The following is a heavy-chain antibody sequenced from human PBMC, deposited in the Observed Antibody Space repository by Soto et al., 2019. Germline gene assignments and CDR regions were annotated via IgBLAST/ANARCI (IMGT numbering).Heavy chain of an antibody. D-gene: IGHD6-19*01. Sequence: QVQLQESGPGLVKPSQTLSLTCTVSGGSISSGDYYWSWIRQPPGKGLEWIGYIYYSGSTYYNPSGKSRGTMSVDTFKTPFSLKLSSVTAADTAVYYCARDRLLSGWYWFDPWGQGTLVTVSS. V-gene: IGHV4-30-4*01. CDR2: IYYSGST. CDR1: GGSISSGDYY. J-gene: IGHJ5*02. CDR3: ARDRLLSGWYWFDP.